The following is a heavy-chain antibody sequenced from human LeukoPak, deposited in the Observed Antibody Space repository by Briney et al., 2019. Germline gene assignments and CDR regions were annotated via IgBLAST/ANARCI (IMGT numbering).Heavy chain of an antibody. J-gene: IGHJ4*02. V-gene: IGHV3-23*01. Sequence: PGGSLRLSCAASGVTFNNYAMTWVRQAPGKGLEWVSSISGSGGSTDYANSVKGQFTISRDNSKNTLYLQMNSLRAEDTAVYYCAKDPMGGGYYSYFDYWGQGTLVTVSS. D-gene: IGHD1-26*01. CDR3: AKDPMGGGYYSYFDY. CDR2: ISGSGGST. CDR1: GVTFNNYA.